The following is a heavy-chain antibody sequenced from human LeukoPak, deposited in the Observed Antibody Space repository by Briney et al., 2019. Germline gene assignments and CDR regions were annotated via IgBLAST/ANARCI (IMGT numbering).Heavy chain of an antibody. CDR3: ARIFIRNGYSSYFDC. CDR2: VYQSGTT. V-gene: IGHV4-38-2*02. Sequence: SETLSLTCTVSGFSISSGHYWGWVRPPPGAGLEWIGSVYQSGTTHYNPSLKSRVTTSGDMSKNQFSLRLRPVTAADTAVYYCARIFIRNGYSSYFDCWGQGTLVTVSS. CDR1: GFSISSGHY. D-gene: IGHD5-18*01. J-gene: IGHJ4*02.